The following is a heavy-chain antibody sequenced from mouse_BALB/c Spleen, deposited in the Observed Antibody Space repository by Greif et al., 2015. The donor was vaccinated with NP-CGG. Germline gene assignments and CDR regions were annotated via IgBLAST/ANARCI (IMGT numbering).Heavy chain of an antibody. CDR3: ARDDGTWNYFDY. D-gene: IGHD3-3*01. CDR2: IRNKANGYTT. V-gene: IGHV7-3*02. Sequence: DVKLVESGGGLVQPGGSLRLSCATSGFTFTDYYMSWVRQPPGKALEWLGFIRNKANGYTTEYSASVKGRFTISRDNSQSILYLQMNTLRAEDSATYYCARDDGTWNYFDYWGQGTTLTVSS. CDR1: GFTFTDYY. J-gene: IGHJ2*01.